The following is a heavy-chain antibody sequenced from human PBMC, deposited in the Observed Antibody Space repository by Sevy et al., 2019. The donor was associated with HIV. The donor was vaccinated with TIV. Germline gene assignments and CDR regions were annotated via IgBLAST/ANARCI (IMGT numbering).Heavy chain of an antibody. J-gene: IGHJ4*02. CDR3: ASHCGYYTTSNFDH. CDR2: IIAIFGTA. V-gene: IGHV1-69*13. Sequence: ASVKVSCKASGGIFRSYAISWVRQAPGQGLEWLGGIIAIFGTANYAQKFQGRVTITADESTNTAYMELSSLRSDDTSGYYCASHCGYYTTSNFDHWGQGTLVTFSS. CDR1: GGIFRSYA. D-gene: IGHD3-3*01.